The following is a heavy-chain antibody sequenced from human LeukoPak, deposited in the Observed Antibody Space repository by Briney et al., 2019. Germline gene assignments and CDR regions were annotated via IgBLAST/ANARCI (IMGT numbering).Heavy chain of an antibody. CDR3: AGGYCSSTSCSEFDY. CDR1: VYIFTLYR. D-gene: IGHD2-2*01. V-gene: IGHV1-18*01. Sequence: TAGTVSCKASVYIFTLYRISRVGHAPGQGLEWMGWKSAYNGNTNYAQKLQGRVTMTTDTSTSTAYMELRSLRSDDTAVYYCAGGYCSSTSCSEFDYWGQGTLDTVSS. CDR2: KSAYNGNT. J-gene: IGHJ4*02.